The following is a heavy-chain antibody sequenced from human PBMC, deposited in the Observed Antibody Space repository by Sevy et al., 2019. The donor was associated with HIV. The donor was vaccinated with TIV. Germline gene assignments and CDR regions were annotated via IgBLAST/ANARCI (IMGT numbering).Heavy chain of an antibody. CDR2: IYSGGST. Sequence: GGYLRLSCAASGFTVSSNYMSWVRQAPGKGLEWVSVIYSGGSTYYADSLKGRFTISRDNSKNTLYLQMNSLRAEDTAVYYCASLYYYDSSGYFPGLRSFDIWGQGTMVTVSS. J-gene: IGHJ3*02. D-gene: IGHD3-22*01. CDR1: GFTVSSNY. CDR3: ASLYYYDSSGYFPGLRSFDI. V-gene: IGHV3-53*01.